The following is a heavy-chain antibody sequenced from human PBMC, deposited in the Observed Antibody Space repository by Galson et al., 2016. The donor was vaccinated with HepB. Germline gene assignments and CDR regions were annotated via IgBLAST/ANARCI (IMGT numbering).Heavy chain of an antibody. Sequence: CAISGDSVSSNSAGWNWIKQSPSRGLEWLGRTFYRSNWQNDYAESVKSRITINPDTSKNQFSLQLNSVTPEDTAVYYCARSYLLGRGFGWWGQGTLVTVSS. J-gene: IGHJ4*02. V-gene: IGHV6-1*01. CDR3: ARSYLLGRGFGW. CDR2: TFYRSNWQN. D-gene: IGHD7-27*01. CDR1: GDSVSSNSAG.